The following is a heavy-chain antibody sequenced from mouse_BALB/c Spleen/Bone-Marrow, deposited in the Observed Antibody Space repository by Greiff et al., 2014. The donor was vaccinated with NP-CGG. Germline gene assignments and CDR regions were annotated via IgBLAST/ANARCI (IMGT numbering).Heavy chain of an antibody. CDR2: IYPYNGGT. D-gene: IGHD2-14*01. CDR3: AGFRYDWYFDV. J-gene: IGHJ1*01. Sequence: EVQLQQSGPELVKPGASVKISCKAFGYTFTDYNMHWVKKSHGKSLEWIGYIYPYNGGTGYNQKFKSKATLTVDNSSSTAYMELRSLTSEDSAVYYCAGFRYDWYFDVWGAGTTVTVSS. CDR1: GYTFTDYN. V-gene: IGHV1S29*02.